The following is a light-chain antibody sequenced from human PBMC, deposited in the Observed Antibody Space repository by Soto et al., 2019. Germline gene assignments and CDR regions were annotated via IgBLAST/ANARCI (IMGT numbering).Light chain of an antibody. CDR2: AAS. V-gene: IGKV1-27*01. J-gene: IGKJ3*01. Sequence: DIQMTQSPTSLSASVGDRVTITCRASQDIRNFVAWYQQKPGKAPKLLIYAASTWQSGVPSRFSGSGSGTDFPLTINSLQPEDVATYSCQKYSSVPVFGPGTKVEIK. CDR1: QDIRNF. CDR3: QKYSSVPV.